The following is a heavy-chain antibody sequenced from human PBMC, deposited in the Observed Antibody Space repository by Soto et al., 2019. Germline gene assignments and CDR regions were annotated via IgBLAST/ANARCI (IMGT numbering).Heavy chain of an antibody. Sequence: SVKVSCKGPGYTFTTYGISWVRQAPGQGLEWMGWISAFNRYTNYAQKFQGRVTMTTETSTSTAYMELRSLRPDDTALYYCVRDRPFSNYDHYGMHLCCQAST. V-gene: IGHV1-18*01. J-gene: IGHJ6*02. CDR2: ISAFNRYT. D-gene: IGHD3-3*02. CDR3: VRDRPFSNYDHYGMHL. CDR1: GYTFTTYG.